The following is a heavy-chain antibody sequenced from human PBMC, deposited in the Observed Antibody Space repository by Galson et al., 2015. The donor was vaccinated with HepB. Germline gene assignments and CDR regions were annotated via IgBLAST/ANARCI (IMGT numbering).Heavy chain of an antibody. Sequence: SLRLSCAASGFAFDDYTMHWVRQAPGKGLEWVSLINWDGTTTFYADSVKGRFTISRDNIKNSLYLQMDSLGTEDTALYFCAKAHGGHYYIDVWGKGTAVTVSS. CDR3: AKAHGGHYYIDV. J-gene: IGHJ6*03. D-gene: IGHD3-10*01. CDR1: GFAFDDYT. V-gene: IGHV3-43*01. CDR2: INWDGTTT.